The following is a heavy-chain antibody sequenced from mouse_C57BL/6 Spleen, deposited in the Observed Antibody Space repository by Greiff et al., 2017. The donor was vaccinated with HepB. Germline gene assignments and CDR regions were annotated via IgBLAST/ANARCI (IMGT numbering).Heavy chain of an antibody. CDR1: GFTFSSYT. V-gene: IGHV5-9*01. J-gene: IGHJ1*03. CDR3: LYGSRWYFDV. CDR2: ISGGGGNT. Sequence: EVNVVESGGGLVKPGGSLRLSCAASGFTFSSYTMSWVRQTPEKRLEWVATISGGGGNTYYPDSVKGRFTISRDKAKNTLYLQMSSLRSEDTALYYCLYGSRWYFDVWGTGTTVTVSS. D-gene: IGHD1-1*01.